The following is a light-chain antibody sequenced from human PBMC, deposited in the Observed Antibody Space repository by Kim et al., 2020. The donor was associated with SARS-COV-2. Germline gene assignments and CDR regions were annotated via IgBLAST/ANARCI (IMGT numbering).Light chain of an antibody. CDR2: DFT. CDR1: TTDVDSFKS. J-gene: IGLJ1*01. CDR3: SSYLTTWSYV. V-gene: IGLV2-14*03. Sequence: GQSFSISCTGTTTDVDSFKSVSWYQQRPGQVPQLLFFDFTGRPSGFSARFSASRSGTTFSLTISGLHSDDEGDYYCSSYLTTWSYVFGTGTKVTVL.